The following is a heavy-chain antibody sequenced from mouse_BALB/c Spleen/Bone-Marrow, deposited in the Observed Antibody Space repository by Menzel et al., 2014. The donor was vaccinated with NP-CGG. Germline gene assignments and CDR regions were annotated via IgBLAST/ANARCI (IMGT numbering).Heavy chain of an antibody. J-gene: IGHJ1*01. Sequence: EVQLQQSGPELVQPGASVKMSCKASGYTFTSYIMQWVKQKPGQGLEWIGYINPYNDGTKYNEKFKGKATLTSDKSSSTAYMGLSSLTSEDSAVYYCARFDSYYSLYFDVWGAGTTVTVSS. D-gene: IGHD2-3*01. V-gene: IGHV1-14*01. CDR2: INPYNDGT. CDR3: ARFDSYYSLYFDV. CDR1: GYTFTSYI.